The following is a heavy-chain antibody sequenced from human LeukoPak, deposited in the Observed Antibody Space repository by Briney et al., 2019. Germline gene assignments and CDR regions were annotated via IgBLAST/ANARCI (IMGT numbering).Heavy chain of an antibody. Sequence: ASVKVSCKASGYTFTSYGISWVRQAPGQGLEWMGWISAYNGNTNYAQKLQGRVTMTTDTSTSTDYMELRSLRSDDTAVYYCARGRIMITFGGVIAPCAFDIWGQGTMVTVSS. CDR1: GYTFTSYG. J-gene: IGHJ3*02. CDR3: ARGRIMITFGGVIAPCAFDI. CDR2: ISAYNGNT. D-gene: IGHD3-16*02. V-gene: IGHV1-18*01.